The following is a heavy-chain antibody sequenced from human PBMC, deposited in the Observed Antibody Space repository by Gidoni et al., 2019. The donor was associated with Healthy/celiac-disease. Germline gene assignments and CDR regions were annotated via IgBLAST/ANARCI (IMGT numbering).Heavy chain of an antibody. CDR2: IRSKANSYAT. V-gene: IGHV3-73*02. Sequence: EVQLVESGGGLVQPGGSLKLSCEASGFTFSGSAMHWVRQASGKGLEWFGRIRSKANSYATAYAASVKGRFTISRDDSKNTAYLQMNSLKTEDTAVYYCTRPRSCSSTSCYVELWGQGTLVTVSS. CDR1: GFTFSGSA. D-gene: IGHD2-2*01. CDR3: TRPRSCSSTSCYVEL. J-gene: IGHJ4*02.